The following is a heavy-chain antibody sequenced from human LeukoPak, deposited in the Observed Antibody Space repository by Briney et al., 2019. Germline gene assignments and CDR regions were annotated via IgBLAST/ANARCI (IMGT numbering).Heavy chain of an antibody. V-gene: IGHV5-51*01. Sequence: GESLKISCKRSGYSFTSHWIGWVRQMLAKGLEWMGIIYPGDSDPRYSPSFQGQVTISADKSISTAFLQWSSLKAPDTARYYCVPHCSGRSGQSPIYYWYQGPLVPVSS. D-gene: IGHD2-15*01. J-gene: IGHJ4*02. CDR1: GYSFTSHW. CDR3: VPHCSGRSGQSPIYY. CDR2: IYPGDSDP.